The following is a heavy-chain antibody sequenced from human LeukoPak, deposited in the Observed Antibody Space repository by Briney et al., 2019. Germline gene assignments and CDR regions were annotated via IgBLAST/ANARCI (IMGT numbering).Heavy chain of an antibody. V-gene: IGHV4-59*12. CDR2: IYYSGST. CDR1: GGSISSYY. CDR3: ARSKQWLPHDAFDI. D-gene: IGHD6-19*01. Sequence: SETLSLTCTVSGGSISSYYWSRIRQPPGKGLEWIGYIYYSGSTNYNPSLKSRVTMSVDTSKNQFSLKLSSVTAADTAVYYCARSKQWLPHDAFDIWGQGTMVTVSS. J-gene: IGHJ3*02.